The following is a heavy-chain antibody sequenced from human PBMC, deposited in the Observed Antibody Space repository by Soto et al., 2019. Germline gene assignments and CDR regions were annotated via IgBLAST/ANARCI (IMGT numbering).Heavy chain of an antibody. Sequence: GASVKVSCKASGYTFTSYAMHWVRQTPGQRLEWMGWINAGNGNTKYSQKFQGRVTITRDTSASTAYMELSSLRSEDTAVYYCARGDCSGGSCYAHYYYGMDVWGQGTTVTVSS. V-gene: IGHV1-3*01. D-gene: IGHD2-15*01. J-gene: IGHJ6*02. CDR3: ARGDCSGGSCYAHYYYGMDV. CDR2: INAGNGNT. CDR1: GYTFTSYA.